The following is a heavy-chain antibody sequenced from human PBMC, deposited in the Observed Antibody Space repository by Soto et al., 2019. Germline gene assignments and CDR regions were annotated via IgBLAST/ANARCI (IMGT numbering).Heavy chain of an antibody. Sequence: EVQLLESGGNLVQPGGSLRLSCAASRFTFSNYAMSWVRQAPGKGLEWVSAISAGGGSTNYADSVKGRFTISRDNSXYSLYLQMNRLRAEDTAVYYCATLVGPGGIPGGMDGWGQGTTVTVSS. D-gene: IGHD1-26*01. CDR1: RFTFSNYA. V-gene: IGHV3-23*01. J-gene: IGHJ6*02. CDR3: ATLVGPGGIPGGMDG. CDR2: ISAGGGST.